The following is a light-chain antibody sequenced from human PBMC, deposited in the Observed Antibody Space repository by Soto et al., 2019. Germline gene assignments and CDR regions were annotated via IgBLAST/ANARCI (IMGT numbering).Light chain of an antibody. CDR1: ESVSSH. V-gene: IGKV3-15*01. Sequence: EIVMTQSPATLSVSPGQRSTLSFRASESVSSHLAWYQQKPGQAPRLLIYDSSTRATGIPARFSGSESGTEFTLTISSLQSEDFAVYYCHHYHNWPMTFGQGTRLEIK. J-gene: IGKJ5*01. CDR2: DSS. CDR3: HHYHNWPMT.